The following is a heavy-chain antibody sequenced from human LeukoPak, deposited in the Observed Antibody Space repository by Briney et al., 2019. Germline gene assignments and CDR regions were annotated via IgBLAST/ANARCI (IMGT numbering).Heavy chain of an antibody. CDR2: IYHSGST. V-gene: IGHV4-34*01. D-gene: IGHD3-22*01. CDR3: ARHSLGGYTNWFDP. CDR1: GGSFSGYY. J-gene: IGHJ5*02. Sequence: SETLSLTCAVYGGSFSGYYWSWIRQPPGKGLEWIGSIYHSGSTYYNPSLKSRVTISVDTSKNQFSLKLSSVTAADTAVYYCARHSLGGYTNWFDPWGQGTLVTASS.